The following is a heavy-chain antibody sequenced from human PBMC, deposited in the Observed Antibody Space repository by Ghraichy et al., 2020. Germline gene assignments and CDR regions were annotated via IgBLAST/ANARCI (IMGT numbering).Heavy chain of an antibody. J-gene: IGHJ4*02. CDR1: GFTFTSYP. CDR3: ARKAGIAAAGRWVDY. CDR2: ISYDGSIK. Sequence: GGSLRLSCAASGFTFTSYPMHWVRQAPGRGLEWVAVISYDGSIKYYADSVKGRFTISRDNSKNTLYLLMNSLRAEDTAVYYCARKAGIAAAGRWVDYWGQGTLVTVSS. V-gene: IGHV3-30-3*01. D-gene: IGHD6-13*01.